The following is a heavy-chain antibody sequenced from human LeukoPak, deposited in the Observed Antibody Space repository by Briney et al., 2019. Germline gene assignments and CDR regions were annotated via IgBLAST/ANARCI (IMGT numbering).Heavy chain of an antibody. D-gene: IGHD3-10*01. J-gene: IGHJ6*02. CDR1: GGSISSGGYY. CDR2: IYYSGST. V-gene: IGHV4-31*03. Sequence: PSQTLSLTCTVSGGSISSGGYYWSWIRQHPGKGLEWIGYIYYSGSTYYNPSLKSRVTISVDTSKNQFSLKLSSVTAADTAVYYCARGIMVRGINYYYYGMDVWGQGTTVTVSS. CDR3: ARGIMVRGINYYYYGMDV.